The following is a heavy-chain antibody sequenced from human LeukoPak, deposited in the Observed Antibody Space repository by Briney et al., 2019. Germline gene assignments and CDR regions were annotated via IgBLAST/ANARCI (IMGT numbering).Heavy chain of an antibody. D-gene: IGHD2-2*01. J-gene: IGHJ4*02. CDR1: GGSTSSSSYY. CDR2: IYYSGST. Sequence: SETLSLTCTVSGGSTSSSSYYWGWIRQPPGKGLEWIGSIYYSGSTYYNPSLKSRVTISVDTSKNQFSLKLSSVTAAGTAVYYCASPGVQYCSSTSCYYFDYWGQGTLVTVSS. CDR3: ASPGVQYCSSTSCYYFDY. V-gene: IGHV4-39*01.